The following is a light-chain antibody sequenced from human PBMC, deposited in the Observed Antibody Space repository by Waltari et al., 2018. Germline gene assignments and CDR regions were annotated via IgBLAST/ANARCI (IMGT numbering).Light chain of an antibody. Sequence: QDLSRSDGSTCFQCLRQRPGQSRMSLFYKVSTRESGVPDRFSGSGSGTDFTLKISSVEAEDVGVYYCMQGTHWPYTFGQGTKLDIK. V-gene: IGKV2-30*02. CDR2: KVS. CDR1: QDLSRSDGSTC. CDR3: MQGTHWPYT. J-gene: IGKJ2*01.